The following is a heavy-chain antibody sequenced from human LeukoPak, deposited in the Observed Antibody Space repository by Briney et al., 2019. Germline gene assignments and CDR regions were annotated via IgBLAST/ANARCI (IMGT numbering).Heavy chain of an antibody. D-gene: IGHD2-2*03. Sequence: GRSLRLSCAASGFTFSSYGMHWVRQAPGKGLEWVAVISYDGSNKYYADSVKGRFTISRDNSKNTLYLQMNSLRAEDTAVYFCAMDRGYWGQGTLVTVSS. J-gene: IGHJ4*02. CDR1: GFTFSSYG. V-gene: IGHV3-30*03. CDR3: AMDRGY. CDR2: ISYDGSNK.